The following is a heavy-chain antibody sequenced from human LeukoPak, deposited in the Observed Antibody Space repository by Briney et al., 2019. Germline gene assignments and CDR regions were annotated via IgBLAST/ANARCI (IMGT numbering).Heavy chain of an antibody. D-gene: IGHD4-17*01. J-gene: IGHJ4*02. V-gene: IGHV4-34*01. CDR2: INHSGST. CDR1: GGSFSGYY. Sequence: PSETLSLTCAVYGGSFSGYYWSWIRQPPGKGLEWIGEINHSGSTNYNPSLKSRVTISVDTSKNQFSLKLSSVTAADTAVYYCASSRRMTTVTTAFHYWGQGTLVTVSS. CDR3: ASSRRMTTVTTAFHY.